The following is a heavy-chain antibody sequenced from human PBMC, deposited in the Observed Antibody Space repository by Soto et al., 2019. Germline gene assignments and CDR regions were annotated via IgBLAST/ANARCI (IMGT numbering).Heavy chain of an antibody. CDR2: IYYSGST. V-gene: IGHV4-31*03. D-gene: IGHD6-13*01. CDR3: ARISSSWYPGVDY. Sequence: PSETLSLTCTVSGGSISSGGYYWSWIRQHPGKGLEWIGYIYYSGSTYYNPSLKSRVTISVDTSKNQFSLKLSSVTAADTAVYYCARISSSWYPGVDYWGQGTLVTVSS. CDR1: GGSISSGGYY. J-gene: IGHJ4*02.